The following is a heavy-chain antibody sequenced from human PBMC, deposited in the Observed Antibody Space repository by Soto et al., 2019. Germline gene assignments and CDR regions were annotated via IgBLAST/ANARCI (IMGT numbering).Heavy chain of an antibody. J-gene: IGHJ5*02. D-gene: IGHD4-17*01. CDR1: GGTFNSHA. CDR2: IIPITETP. CDR3: ARGNKVPCHYGPGSQGWYGP. Sequence: QVQLVQSGAEVKKPGASVKVSCKVSGGTFNSHAINWLRQAPGQGLEWMGVIIPITETPNNAEKFQGRVTINADKSTTTVYMELSSLTFDDPAVYFCARGNKVPCHYGPGSQGWYGPWGQGTLVTVSS. V-gene: IGHV1-69*06.